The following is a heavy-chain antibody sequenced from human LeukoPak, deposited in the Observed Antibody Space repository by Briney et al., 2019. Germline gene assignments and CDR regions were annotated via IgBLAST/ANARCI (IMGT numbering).Heavy chain of an antibody. V-gene: IGHV3-64D*06. J-gene: IGHJ4*02. CDR3: VRGTGY. CDR1: GFTFSTYV. CDR2: ISSNGDNT. Sequence: GSLRLSCSVSGFTFSTYVMHWVRQAPGKGLEYVSAISSNGDNTYYADSVKGRFTISRDNSNNTLYLQMSSLRADYTAVYYCVRGTGYWGQGTLVTVSS.